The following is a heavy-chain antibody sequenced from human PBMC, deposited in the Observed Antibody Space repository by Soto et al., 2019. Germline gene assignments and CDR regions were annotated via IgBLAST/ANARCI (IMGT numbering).Heavy chain of an antibody. CDR2: IWYDGSNK. V-gene: IGHV3-33*01. J-gene: IGHJ2*01. CDR1: GFTFSSYG. D-gene: IGHD6-6*01. Sequence: SLRLSCAASGFTFSSYGMHWVRQAPGKGLEWVAVIWYDGSNKYYADSVKGRFTISRDNSKNTLYLQMNSLRAEDTAVYYCARVYPNSSSSEFDLWGRGTLVTVSS. CDR3: ARVYPNSSSSEFDL.